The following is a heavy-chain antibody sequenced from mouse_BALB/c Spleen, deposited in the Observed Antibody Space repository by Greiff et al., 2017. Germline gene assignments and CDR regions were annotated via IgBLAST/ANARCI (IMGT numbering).Heavy chain of an antibody. CDR2: ISYSGST. CDR3: ARYYYGYAMDY. V-gene: IGHV3-2*02. Sequence: ESGPGLVKPSQSLSLTCTVTGYSITSDYAWNWIRQFPGNKLEWMGYISYSGSTSYNPSLKSRISITRDTSKNQFFLQLNSVTTEDTATYYCARYYYGYAMDYWGQGTSVTVSS. CDR1: GYSITSDYA. D-gene: IGHD1-1*01. J-gene: IGHJ4*01.